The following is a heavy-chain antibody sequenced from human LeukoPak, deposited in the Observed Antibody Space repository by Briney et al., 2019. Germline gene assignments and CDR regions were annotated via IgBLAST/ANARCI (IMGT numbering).Heavy chain of an antibody. CDR3: ARHLSVYSGSYLLNFDY. D-gene: IGHD1-26*01. Sequence: GRSLRLSCAASGFTFSSYAMHWVRQAPGKGLEWVAVISYDGSNKYYADSVKGRFTISRDNSKNTLYMQMNSLRAEDTAVYYCARHLSVYSGSYLLNFDYWGQGTLVTVSS. J-gene: IGHJ4*02. CDR1: GFTFSSYA. V-gene: IGHV3-30-3*01. CDR2: ISYDGSNK.